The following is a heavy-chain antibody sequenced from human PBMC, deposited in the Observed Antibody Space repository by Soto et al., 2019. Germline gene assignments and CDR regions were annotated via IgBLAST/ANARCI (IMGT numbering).Heavy chain of an antibody. CDR2: INHSGST. CDR3: AREAPRRGGFWSGPNWFDP. V-gene: IGHV4-34*01. CDR1: GGSFSGYY. D-gene: IGHD3-3*01. J-gene: IGHJ5*02. Sequence: SETLSLTCAVYGGSFSGYYWSWIRQPPGKGLEWIGEINHSGSTNYNPSLKSRVTISVDTSKNQFSLKLSSVTAADTAVYYCAREAPRRGGFWSGPNWFDPWGQGTLVTVSS.